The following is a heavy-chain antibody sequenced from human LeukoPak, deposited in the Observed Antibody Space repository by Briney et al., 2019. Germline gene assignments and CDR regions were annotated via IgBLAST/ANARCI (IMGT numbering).Heavy chain of an antibody. J-gene: IGHJ4*02. CDR1: GFTFSSYA. CDR3: ARWKYSNYIYYFDY. D-gene: IGHD4-11*01. Sequence: GGSLRLSCAASGFTFSSYAMSWVRQAPGKGLEWVSGISGSGGSTYYADSVKGRFTISGGNSKNALYLQMNSLRAEDTAVYYCARWKYSNYIYYFDYWGQGTLVTVSS. CDR2: ISGSGGST. V-gene: IGHV3-23*01.